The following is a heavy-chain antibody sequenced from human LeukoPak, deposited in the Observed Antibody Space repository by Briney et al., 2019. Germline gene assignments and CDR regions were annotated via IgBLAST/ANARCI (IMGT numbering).Heavy chain of an antibody. D-gene: IGHD5-18*01. V-gene: IGHV3-21*01. Sequence: ETLSLTCTVSGYSISSGYYWGWIRQPPGKGLEWVSSISSSSSYIYYADSVKGRFTISRDNAKNSLYLQMNSLRAEDTAVYYCARPWLSRIQPPMYYYYYYMDVWGKGTTVTVSS. CDR2: ISSSSSYI. CDR1: GYSISSGYY. CDR3: ARPWLSRIQPPMYYYYYYMDV. J-gene: IGHJ6*03.